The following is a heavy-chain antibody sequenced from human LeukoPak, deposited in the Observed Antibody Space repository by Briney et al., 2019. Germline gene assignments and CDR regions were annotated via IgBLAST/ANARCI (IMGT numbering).Heavy chain of an antibody. CDR3: AKGMMPDWFDP. V-gene: IGHV4-59*01. J-gene: IGHJ5*02. Sequence: SETLSLTCTVSGGSMNDYYWTWVRQPPGRGLEWIVYIFDIGNAHYNPSLKSRVTISLDTSKNQFSLRLNSVTAADTAVYYCAKGMMPDWFDPWGQGTLVTVSS. CDR2: IFDIGNA. D-gene: IGHD2-2*01. CDR1: GGSMNDYY.